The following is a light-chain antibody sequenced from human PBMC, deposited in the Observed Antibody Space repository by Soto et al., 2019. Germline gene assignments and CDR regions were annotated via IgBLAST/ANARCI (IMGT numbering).Light chain of an antibody. V-gene: IGLV4-60*03. CDR3: ETWDSNIRV. CDR2: LEGSGSY. Sequence: QAVLIQSSSASASLGSSVKLTCTLSSGHRSYIIAWHQQQPGKAPRYLMKLEGSGSYNKGSGVPDRFSGSSSGADRYLTMSNIQSEDEADYYCETWDSNIRVFGGGTKLTVL. CDR1: SGHRSYI. J-gene: IGLJ2*01.